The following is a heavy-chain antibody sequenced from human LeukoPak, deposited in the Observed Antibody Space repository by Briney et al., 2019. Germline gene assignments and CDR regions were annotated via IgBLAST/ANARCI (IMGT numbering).Heavy chain of an antibody. CDR2: ISWNSGSI. V-gene: IGHV3-9*01. D-gene: IGHD1-7*01. Sequence: SLRLSCAASGFTFDDYAMHWVRQAPGKGLEWVSGISWNSGSIGYADSVKGRFTISRDNAKNSLYLQMNSLRAEDTAVYYCARVGGTRYYYYYGMDVWGQRTTVTVSS. CDR1: GFTFDDYA. J-gene: IGHJ6*02. CDR3: ARVGGTRYYYYYGMDV.